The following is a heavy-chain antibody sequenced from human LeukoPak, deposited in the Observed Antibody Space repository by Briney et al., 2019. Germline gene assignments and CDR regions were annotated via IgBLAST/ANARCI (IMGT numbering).Heavy chain of an antibody. J-gene: IGHJ4*02. Sequence: GGSLRLSCVVSGFTVSTHYMSWVRQAPAKGLEWVSVIYNDGSTYYSDSVKGRFAISRDNSKNTLYLLMNSLGVDDTAVYYCARTGYSSRWFNDHWGKGTLVTVSS. V-gene: IGHV3-53*01. D-gene: IGHD6-19*01. CDR2: IYNDGST. CDR1: GFTVSTHY. CDR3: ARTGYSSRWFNDH.